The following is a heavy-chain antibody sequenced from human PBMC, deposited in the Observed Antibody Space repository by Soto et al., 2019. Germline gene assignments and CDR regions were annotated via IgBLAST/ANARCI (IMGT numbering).Heavy chain of an antibody. V-gene: IGHV1-69*06. CDR3: AVVVVPAAPPLYYYYGMDV. Sequence: SVKVSCKASGYTFTSYGVSWVGQAPGQGLEWMGGIIPIFGTANYAQKFQGRVTIAADKSTSTAYMELSSLRSEDTAVYYCAVVVVPAAPPLYYYYGMDVWGQGTTVTVSS. J-gene: IGHJ6*02. CDR2: IIPIFGTA. D-gene: IGHD2-2*01. CDR1: GYTFTSYG.